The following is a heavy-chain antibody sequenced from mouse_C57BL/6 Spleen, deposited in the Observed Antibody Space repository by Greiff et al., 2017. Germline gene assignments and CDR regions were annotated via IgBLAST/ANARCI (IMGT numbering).Heavy chain of an antibody. Sequence: QVQLQQSDAELVKPGASVKISCKVSGYTFPDHTIPWMKQRPDQGLEGIGYIYLRVGSTKNNEKFKGKATLTADKSSSTDDSLLNSLTSEDSAVYFCARVYGSSYAWVAYWGKGTLVTVSA. CDR1: GYTFPDHT. V-gene: IGHV1-78*01. D-gene: IGHD1-1*01. CDR2: IYLRVGST. CDR3: ARVYGSSYAWVAY. J-gene: IGHJ3*01.